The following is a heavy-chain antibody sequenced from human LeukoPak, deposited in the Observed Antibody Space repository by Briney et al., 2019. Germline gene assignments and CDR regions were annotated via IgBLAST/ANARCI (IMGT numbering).Heavy chain of an antibody. Sequence: ASVKVSCKASGYTFTSYYMHWVRQAPGQGLVWMGIINPSGGSTSYVQKFQGRVTMTRDTSTSTVYMELSSLRSEDTAVYYCAREETAMVKQYGMDVWGQGTTVTVSS. V-gene: IGHV1-46*01. D-gene: IGHD5-18*01. J-gene: IGHJ6*02. CDR2: INPSGGST. CDR1: GYTFTSYY. CDR3: AREETAMVKQYGMDV.